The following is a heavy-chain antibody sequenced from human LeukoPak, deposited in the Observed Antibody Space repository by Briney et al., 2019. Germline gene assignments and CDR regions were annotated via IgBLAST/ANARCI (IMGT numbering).Heavy chain of an antibody. CDR3: ARVVGHYYDSSRYYFDY. CDR2: INHSGST. V-gene: IGHV4-34*01. J-gene: IGHJ4*02. CDR1: GGSFSGYY. Sequence: SETLSLTCAVYGGSFSGYYWSWIRQPPGKGLEWIGEINHSGSTNYNPSLKSRVTISVDTSKNQFSLKLSSVTAADTAVYYCARVVGHYYDSSRYYFDYWGQGTLVTVSS. D-gene: IGHD3-22*01.